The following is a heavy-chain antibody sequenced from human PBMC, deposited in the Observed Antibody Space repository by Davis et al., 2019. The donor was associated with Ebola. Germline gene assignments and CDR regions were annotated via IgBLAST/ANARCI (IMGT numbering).Heavy chain of an antibody. Sequence: MPGGSLRLSCAVYGGSFSGYYWSWIRQPPGKGLEWIGSIYYSGSTYYNPSLKSRVTISVDTSKNQFSLKLSSVTAADTAVYYCARHPGYYYDSSGYYREYYFDYWGQGTRITVSS. J-gene: IGHJ4*02. CDR2: IYYSGST. V-gene: IGHV4-34*01. CDR1: GGSFSGYY. D-gene: IGHD3-22*01. CDR3: ARHPGYYYDSSGYYREYYFDY.